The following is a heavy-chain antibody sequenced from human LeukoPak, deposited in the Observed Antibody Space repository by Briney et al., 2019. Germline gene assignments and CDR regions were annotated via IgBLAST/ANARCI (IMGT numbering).Heavy chain of an antibody. CDR3: ARARYNWNYDY. CDR1: GGSISSYY. D-gene: IGHD1-7*01. CDR2: TYYSGST. Sequence: SETLSLTCTVSGGSISSYYWGWIRQHPGKGLEWIGYTYYSGSTYYNPSLKSRVTISVDTSKNQFSRKLSSVTAADTAVYYCARARYNWNYDYWGQGTLVTVSS. V-gene: IGHV4-59*06. J-gene: IGHJ4*02.